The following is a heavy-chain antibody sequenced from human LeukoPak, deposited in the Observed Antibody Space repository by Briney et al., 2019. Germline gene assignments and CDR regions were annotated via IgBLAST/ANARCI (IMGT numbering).Heavy chain of an antibody. D-gene: IGHD2-2*01. CDR1: GGSISGYY. V-gene: IGHV4-59*12. CDR2: IYYSGST. J-gene: IGHJ5*02. Sequence: PSETLSLTCTVSGGSISGYYWSWIRQPPGKGLEWIAYIYYSGSTNYNPSLKSRLTISVDTSKNYFSLKLSSVTAADTAVYYCARVLGYCSSSSCYGWFDPWGQGTLVTVSS. CDR3: ARVLGYCSSSSCYGWFDP.